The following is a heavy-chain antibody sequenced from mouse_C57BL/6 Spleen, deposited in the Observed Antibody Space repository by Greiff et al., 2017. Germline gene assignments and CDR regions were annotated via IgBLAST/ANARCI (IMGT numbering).Heavy chain of an antibody. V-gene: IGHV1-19*01. CDR1: GYTFTDYY. J-gene: IGHJ4*01. CDR3: ARGYGRMDY. D-gene: IGHD2-10*02. CDR2: INPYNGGT. Sequence: EVQLHQSGPVLVKPGASVKMSCKASGYTFTDYYMNWVKQSHGKSLEWIGVINPYNGGTSYNQKFKGKATLTVDKSSSTAYMELNSLTSEDAAVYYCARGYGRMDYWGQGTSVTVST.